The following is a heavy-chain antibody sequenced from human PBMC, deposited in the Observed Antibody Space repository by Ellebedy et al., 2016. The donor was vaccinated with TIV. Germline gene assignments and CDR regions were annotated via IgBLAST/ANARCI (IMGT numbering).Heavy chain of an antibody. CDR2: ISAYNGNT. CDR3: ARDAYYYGSGSYKVTIYDAFDI. CDR1: GYTFTSYG. D-gene: IGHD3-10*01. Sequence: ASVKVSXXASGYTFTSYGISWVRQAPGQGLEWMGWISAYNGNTNYAQKLQGRVTMTTDTSTSTAYMELRSLRSDDTAVYYCARDAYYYGSGSYKVTIYDAFDIWGQGTMVTVSS. J-gene: IGHJ3*02. V-gene: IGHV1-18*01.